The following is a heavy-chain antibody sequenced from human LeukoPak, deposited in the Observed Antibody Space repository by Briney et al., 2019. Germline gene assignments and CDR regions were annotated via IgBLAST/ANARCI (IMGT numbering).Heavy chain of an antibody. CDR3: AKGSGPTLNWFDP. D-gene: IGHD6-25*01. J-gene: IGHJ5*02. Sequence: SETLSLTCAVYGGSFSGYYWSWIRQPPGKGLEWIGEINHSGSTNYNPSLKSRVTISVDTSKNQFSLKLSSVTAADTAVYYCAKGSGPTLNWFDPWGQGTLVTVSS. V-gene: IGHV4-34*01. CDR1: GGSFSGYY. CDR2: INHSGST.